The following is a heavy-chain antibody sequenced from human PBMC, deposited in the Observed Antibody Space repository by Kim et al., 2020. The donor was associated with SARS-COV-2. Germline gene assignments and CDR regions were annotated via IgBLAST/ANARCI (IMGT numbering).Heavy chain of an antibody. Sequence: GGSLRLSCAASGFTFDDYAMHWVRQAPGKGLEWVSGISWNSGSIGYADSVKGRFAISRDNAKNSLYLQMNSLRAEDTAFYYCAIDGFRGYSYGHITDWGQGTPVTVSS. CDR2: ISWNSGSI. V-gene: IGHV3-9*01. D-gene: IGHD5-18*01. CDR1: GFTFDDYA. J-gene: IGHJ4*02. CDR3: AIDGFRGYSYGHITD.